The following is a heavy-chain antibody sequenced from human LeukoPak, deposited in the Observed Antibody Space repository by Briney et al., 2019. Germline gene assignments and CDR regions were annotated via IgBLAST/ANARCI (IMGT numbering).Heavy chain of an antibody. CDR1: GGSISSGDYY. Sequence: SETLSLTCTVSGGSISSGDYYWSWIRQPPGKGLEWIGYIYYSGSTYYNPSLKSRVTISVDTSKNQFSLKLSSVTAADTAVYYCARHYGSITSNFDYWGQGTLVTVSS. CDR2: IYYSGST. V-gene: IGHV4-30-4*01. J-gene: IGHJ4*02. D-gene: IGHD3-16*01. CDR3: ARHYGSITSNFDY.